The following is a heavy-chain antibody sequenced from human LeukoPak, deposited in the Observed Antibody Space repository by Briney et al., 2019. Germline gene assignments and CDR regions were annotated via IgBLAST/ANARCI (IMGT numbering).Heavy chain of an antibody. D-gene: IGHD4-17*01. V-gene: IGHV3-66*01. CDR2: IYSGGST. Sequence: PGGSLRLSCAASGFTVSSNYMSWVRQAPGKGLEWVSVIYSGGSTYYADSVKGRFTISRDNSKNTLYLQMNSLRAEDTAVYYCARDRGYGDETGYYGMDVWGQGTTVTVSS. CDR1: GFTVSSNY. CDR3: ARDRGYGDETGYYGMDV. J-gene: IGHJ6*02.